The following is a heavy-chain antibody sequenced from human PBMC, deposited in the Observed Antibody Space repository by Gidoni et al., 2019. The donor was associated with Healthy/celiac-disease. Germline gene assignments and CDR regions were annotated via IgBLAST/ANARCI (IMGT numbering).Heavy chain of an antibody. V-gene: IGHV3-11*06. D-gene: IGHD2-2*01. J-gene: IGHJ6*02. Sequence: QVQLVESGGGLVKPGGSLRLSCAASGFTFSAYYMSWIRQAPGKGLEWVSYISSSSSYTNYADSVKGRFTISRDNAKNSLYLQMNSLRAEDTAVYYCAREEGYCSSTSCYHSFYYYGMDVWGQGTTVTVSS. CDR2: ISSSSSYT. CDR3: AREEGYCSSTSCYHSFYYYGMDV. CDR1: GFTFSAYY.